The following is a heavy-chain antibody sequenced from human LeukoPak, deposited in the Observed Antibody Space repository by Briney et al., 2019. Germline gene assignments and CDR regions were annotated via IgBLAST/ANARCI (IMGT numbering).Heavy chain of an antibody. V-gene: IGHV3-30*02. CDR1: GFTFSSYG. D-gene: IGHD6-6*01. J-gene: IGHJ4*02. Sequence: GGSLRLSRAASGFTFSSYGMHWVRQAPGKGLEWVAFIRYDGSNKYYADSVKGRFTISRDNSKNTLYLQMNSLRAEDTAVYYCAKDHSSSSMGVFDYWGQGTLVTVSS. CDR3: AKDHSSSSMGVFDY. CDR2: IRYDGSNK.